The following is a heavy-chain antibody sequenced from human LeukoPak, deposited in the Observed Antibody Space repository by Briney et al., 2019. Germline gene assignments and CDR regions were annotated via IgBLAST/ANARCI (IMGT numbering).Heavy chain of an antibody. CDR3: ARTITMVRGVIIKGGFDY. V-gene: IGHV3-48*03. Sequence: GGSLRLSCAASGFTFSSYSMNWVRQAPGKGREWVSYISSIGSPIYYADSVKGPFTLSRDTATNSLYLQMNNLREEDTAVYYCARTITMVRGVIIKGGFDYWGQGTLVTVSS. D-gene: IGHD3-10*01. CDR1: GFTFSSYS. J-gene: IGHJ4*02. CDR2: ISSIGSPI.